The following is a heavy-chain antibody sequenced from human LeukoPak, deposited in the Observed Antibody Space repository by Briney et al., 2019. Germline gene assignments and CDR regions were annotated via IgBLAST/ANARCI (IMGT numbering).Heavy chain of an antibody. CDR1: GASISGSGYY. Sequence: PSETLSLTCTVSGASISGSGYYWGWIRQPPGKGLEWIGSIYSSGSTYYNPSLKSRVSISVDTSKNQFSLKLSSVTAADTAVYYCASSLWYSSIGFDPWGQGTLVTVSS. CDR3: ASSLWYSSIGFDP. D-gene: IGHD6-13*01. V-gene: IGHV4-39*01. J-gene: IGHJ5*02. CDR2: IYSSGST.